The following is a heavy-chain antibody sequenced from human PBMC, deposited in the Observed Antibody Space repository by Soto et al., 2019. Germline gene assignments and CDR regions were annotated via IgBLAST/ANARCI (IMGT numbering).Heavy chain of an antibody. CDR1: GYTFTNYA. CDR3: ARGEWWYPIDY. CDR2: INAGNGNT. Sequence: ASVKVSCKASGYTFTNYAMHWVRQAPGQRLEWMGWINAGNGNTKYSQKFQGRVTITRDTSASTAYMELSSLRSEDTAVYYCARGEWWYPIDYWGQGTLVTVSS. J-gene: IGHJ4*02. V-gene: IGHV1-3*01. D-gene: IGHD2-15*01.